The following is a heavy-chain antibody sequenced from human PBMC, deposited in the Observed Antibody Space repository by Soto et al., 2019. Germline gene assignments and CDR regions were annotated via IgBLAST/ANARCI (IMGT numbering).Heavy chain of an antibody. CDR2: ISSYGGST. D-gene: IGHD3-22*01. CDR3: VRDLDGSGYYYFDY. CDR1: GFTFSSYA. V-gene: IGHV3-64*01. Sequence: EVQLVESGGGLVQPGGSLRLSCAASGFTFSSYAMHWVRQAPGKGLEYVSAISSYGGSTYYANSVKGRFTISRDNSKQTLSVQMGSLRAEDTAVYYCVRDLDGSGYYYFDYWGQGTLVT. J-gene: IGHJ4*02.